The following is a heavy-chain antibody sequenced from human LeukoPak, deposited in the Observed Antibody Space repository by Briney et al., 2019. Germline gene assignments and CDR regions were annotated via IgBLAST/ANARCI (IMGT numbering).Heavy chain of an antibody. D-gene: IGHD2-15*01. J-gene: IGHJ4*02. V-gene: IGHV1-46*01. CDR1: GYIFTTYF. CDR3: ARDVSDCSGGSCYSYFDY. CDR2: INPSGGNT. Sequence: ASVKVSCKASGYIFTTYFMHWVRQAPGRGLEWMGIINPSGGNTSYAQKFQGRVTMTRDTSTSTVYMELSSLRSEDTAVYYCARDVSDCSGGSCYSYFDYWGQGTLVTVSS.